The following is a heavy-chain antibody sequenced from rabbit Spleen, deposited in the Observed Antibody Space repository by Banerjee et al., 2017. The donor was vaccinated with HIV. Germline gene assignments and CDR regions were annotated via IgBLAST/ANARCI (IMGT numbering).Heavy chain of an antibody. V-gene: IGHV1S40*01. CDR1: GFSFSSSDY. Sequence: QSLEESGGDLVKPGASLTLTCTASGFSFSSSDYMCWVRQAPGKGLEWISCIAGSRSGFSYSATWAKGRFTCSKTSSTTVTLQMSSLTVADTASYFCARRGPTSGWAKNLWGQGTLVTVS. J-gene: IGHJ4*01. CDR2: IAGSRSGFS. CDR3: ARRGPTSGWAKNL. D-gene: IGHD4-1*01.